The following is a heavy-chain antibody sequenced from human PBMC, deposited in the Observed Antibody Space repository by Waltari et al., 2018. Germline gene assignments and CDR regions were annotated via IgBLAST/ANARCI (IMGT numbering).Heavy chain of an antibody. CDR1: EFTSRSYA. J-gene: IGHJ6*02. CDR3: ARDYCDRTNCHGMDV. Sequence: QVQLVESGGGVFQPGRSLRLSCAASEFTSRSYALHWVRQAPGKGLEWVAVISYNERNIYYVDSVKGRFIISRDNSRKMLYLQMNSLRTEDTAVYYCARDYCDRTNCHGMDVWGQGTTVTVSS. CDR2: ISYNERNI. D-gene: IGHD3-22*01. V-gene: IGHV3-30*04.